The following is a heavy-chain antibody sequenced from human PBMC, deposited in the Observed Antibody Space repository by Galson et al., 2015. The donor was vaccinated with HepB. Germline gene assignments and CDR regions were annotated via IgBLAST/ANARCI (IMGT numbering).Heavy chain of an antibody. Sequence: SLRLSCAASGFTFSSYAMSWVRQAPGKGLEWASVISGSGGSTDYTDSAKGRFTISRDNAKNTLYLQMNSLRAEDTAVYDCAKGVPSGITATVFDLWGQGTLVTVSS. V-gene: IGHV3-23*01. J-gene: IGHJ4*02. CDR1: GFTFSSYA. CDR3: AKGVPSGITATVFDL. D-gene: IGHD6-25*01. CDR2: ISGSGGST.